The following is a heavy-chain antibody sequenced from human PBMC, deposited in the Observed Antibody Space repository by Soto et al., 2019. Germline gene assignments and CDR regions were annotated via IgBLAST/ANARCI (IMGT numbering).Heavy chain of an antibody. CDR2: MNPNSGDT. D-gene: IGHD3-3*01. J-gene: IGHJ5*02. CDR3: ARGRDYAFWSGLNWFDP. V-gene: IGHV1-8*01. CDR1: GYTFTTYD. Sequence: QVQLVQSGAEVQKPGASVKVSCKASGYTFTTYDINWVRQATGQGLEWMGWMNPNSGDTGYAEKFQGRVTMTRNTAINTAYLELNSLTSEDTAVYFCARGRDYAFWSGLNWFDPWGQGTLVPVSS.